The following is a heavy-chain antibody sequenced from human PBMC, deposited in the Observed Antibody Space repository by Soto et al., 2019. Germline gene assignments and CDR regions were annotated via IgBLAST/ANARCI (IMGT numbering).Heavy chain of an antibody. CDR1: GDSVSSNNVA. CDR3: ARGINSDIDI. D-gene: IGHD1-1*01. V-gene: IGHV6-1*01. Sequence: QVQLQQSGPGLVKPSQTLSLTCVISGDSVSSNNVAWNWIRQSPSRGLEWLGRTYYSSKWYNNYAVSVKSRTTNNADTSKTQFSLQLATGTPEHTAVYYCARGINSDIDIWGQGTMVTVSS. J-gene: IGHJ3*02. CDR2: TYYSSKWYN.